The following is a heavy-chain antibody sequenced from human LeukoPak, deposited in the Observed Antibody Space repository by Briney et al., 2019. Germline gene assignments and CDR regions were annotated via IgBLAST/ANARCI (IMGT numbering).Heavy chain of an antibody. D-gene: IGHD3-22*01. J-gene: IGHJ4*02. CDR3: ARDHASSGYYDFDY. Sequence: GGSLRLSCAASGFTFSNYWMHWVREVPGKGLVWVSRINDDGSATFYADSVKGRFTISRDNAKNSLYLQMNSLRAEDTAVYYCARDHASSGYYDFDYWGQGTLVTVSS. CDR2: INDDGSAT. V-gene: IGHV3-74*01. CDR1: GFTFSNYW.